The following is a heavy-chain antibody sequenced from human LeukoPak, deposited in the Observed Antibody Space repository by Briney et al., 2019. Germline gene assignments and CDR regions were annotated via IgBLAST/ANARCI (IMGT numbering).Heavy chain of an antibody. J-gene: IGHJ4*02. V-gene: IGHV4-59*01. Sequence: SETLSLTCTVSGGSISSYYWSWIRQPPGKGLEWIGYIYYSRSTNYNPSLKSRVTISVDTSKNQFSLKLSSVTAADTAVYYCARSADNYYFDYWGQGTLVTVSS. CDR1: GGSISSYY. CDR3: ARSADNYYFDY. CDR2: IYYSRST.